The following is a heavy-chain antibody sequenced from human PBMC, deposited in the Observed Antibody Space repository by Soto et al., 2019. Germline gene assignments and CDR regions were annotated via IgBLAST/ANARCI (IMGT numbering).Heavy chain of an antibody. Sequence: ASVKVSCKASGYTFTSYYINWVLQATGQGLEWMGWMNPNSGNTGYAQKFQGRVTMTRNTSISTAYMELSSLRSEDTAVYYCARVGPLVLPDSLGFDPWGQGTLVTVSS. CDR1: GYTFTSYY. V-gene: IGHV1-8*01. D-gene: IGHD2-2*01. CDR2: MNPNSGNT. CDR3: ARVGPLVLPDSLGFDP. J-gene: IGHJ5*02.